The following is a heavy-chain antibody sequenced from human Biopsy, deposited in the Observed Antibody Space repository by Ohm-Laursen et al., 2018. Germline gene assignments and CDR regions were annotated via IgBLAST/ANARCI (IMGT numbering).Heavy chain of an antibody. CDR1: GGSLGSLF. Sequence: SDTPSLTCTVSGGSLGSLFWSWIRQTPGKGLEWFGYVSYCGPTTYNPSLRSRVTISVDTSMNQISLRLHSVTAADTAIYYCTRATNSTGWPYYYFYGMDIWGQGTTVTVSS. CDR3: TRATNSTGWPYYYFYGMDI. V-gene: IGHV4-59*07. D-gene: IGHD2/OR15-2a*01. J-gene: IGHJ6*02. CDR2: VSYCGPT.